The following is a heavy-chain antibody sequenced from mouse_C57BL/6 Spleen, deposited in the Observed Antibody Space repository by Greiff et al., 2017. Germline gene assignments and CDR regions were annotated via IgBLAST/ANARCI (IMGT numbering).Heavy chain of an antibody. CDR1: GYTFTSYG. Sequence: QVQLKQSGAELARPGASVKLSCKASGYTFTSYGISWVKQRTGQGLEWIGEIYPRSGNTYYNEKFKGKATLTADKSSSTAYMELRSLTSEDSAVYFGARFITTVVAPGAYWGQGTLVTVSA. CDR2: IYPRSGNT. CDR3: ARFITTVVAPGAY. V-gene: IGHV1-81*01. J-gene: IGHJ3*01. D-gene: IGHD1-1*01.